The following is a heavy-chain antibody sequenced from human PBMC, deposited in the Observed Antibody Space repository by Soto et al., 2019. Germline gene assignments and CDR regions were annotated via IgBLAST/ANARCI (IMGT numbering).Heavy chain of an antibody. CDR2: ISGSGGST. CDR1: GFTFSSYA. CDR3: AKALGNSYSSGWPSTIDY. V-gene: IGHV3-23*01. Sequence: LRLSCAASGFTFSSYAMSWVRQAPGEGLEWVSAISGSGGSTYYADSVKGRFTIPRDNSKNTLYLQMNSLRAEDTAVYYCAKALGNSYSSGWPSTIDYWGQGTLVTVSS. D-gene: IGHD6-19*01. J-gene: IGHJ4*02.